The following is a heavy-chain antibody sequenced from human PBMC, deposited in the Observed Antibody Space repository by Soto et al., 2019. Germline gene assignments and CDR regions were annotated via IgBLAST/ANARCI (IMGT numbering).Heavy chain of an antibody. CDR1: GDSVTSNVW. Sequence: PSETLSLTCAVSGDSVTSNVWWSWVRQPPGKGLEWIGEAYHNGLTNYNPSLKGRVTMSVDTSKNEFSLKLNSLSAADTAIYYCARDAAVPGESDRFDFCGRGILVTVSS. V-gene: IGHV4-4*02. D-gene: IGHD6-19*01. CDR2: AYHNGLT. CDR3: ARDAAVPGESDRFDF. J-gene: IGHJ4*02.